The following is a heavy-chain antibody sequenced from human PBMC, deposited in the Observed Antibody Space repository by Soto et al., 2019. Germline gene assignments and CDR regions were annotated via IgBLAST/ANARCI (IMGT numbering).Heavy chain of an antibody. CDR3: TRRYNCNDNYFDP. CDR1: GASISVHSYY. Sequence: SETLSLTCTVSGASISVHSYYWTWIRQPPGKGLEWLGSSYYSGTTYFNPSLNSRATISVDTSQNQFSLRLNSVTAADTAIYYCTRRYNCNDNYFDPWGPGALVTVSS. V-gene: IGHV4-39*01. J-gene: IGHJ5*02. CDR2: SYYSGTT. D-gene: IGHD2-15*01.